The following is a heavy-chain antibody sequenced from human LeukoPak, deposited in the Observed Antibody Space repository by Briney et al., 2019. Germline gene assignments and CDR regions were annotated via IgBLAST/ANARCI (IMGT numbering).Heavy chain of an antibody. CDR1: SGSFSGYY. J-gene: IGHJ4*02. CDR3: ARGGYSYGQTFDY. Sequence: SETLSLTCAVYSGSFSGYYWSWIRQPPGKGLEWIGEINHSGSTNYNPSLKSRVTIPVDTSKNQFSLKLSSVTAADTAVYYCARGGYSYGQTFDYWGQGTLVTVSS. CDR2: INHSGST. D-gene: IGHD5-18*01. V-gene: IGHV4-34*01.